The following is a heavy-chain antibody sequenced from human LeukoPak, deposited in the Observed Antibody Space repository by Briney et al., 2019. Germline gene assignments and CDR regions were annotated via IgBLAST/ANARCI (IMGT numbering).Heavy chain of an antibody. CDR2: ISSSSSYI. Sequence: GGSLRLSCAASGFTFSSYSMNWVRQAPGKGLEWVSSISSSSSYIYYADSVKGRFTISRDNAKSSLYLQMNSLRAEDTAVYYCARDISSSSGWFPEYYYYGMDVWGQGTTVTVSS. CDR3: ARDISSSSGWFPEYYYYGMDV. CDR1: GFTFSSYS. J-gene: IGHJ6*02. D-gene: IGHD6-19*01. V-gene: IGHV3-21*01.